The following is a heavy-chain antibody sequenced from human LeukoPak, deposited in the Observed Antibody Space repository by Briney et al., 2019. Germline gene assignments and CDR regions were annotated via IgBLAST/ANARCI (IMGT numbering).Heavy chain of an antibody. CDR2: LSYSGRT. V-gene: IGHV4-31*03. D-gene: IGHD4-17*01. Sequence: SSETLSLTCTVSGGSITSGGYYWNWIRQSPGKGLEWIGFLSYSGRTNYNPSLKSRLSMSVDTSKNQFSLRLNSVTAADTAVYYCARKNDYGASYYIDIWGKGTAVTVSS. CDR3: ARKNDYGASYYIDI. CDR1: GGSITSGGYY. J-gene: IGHJ6*03.